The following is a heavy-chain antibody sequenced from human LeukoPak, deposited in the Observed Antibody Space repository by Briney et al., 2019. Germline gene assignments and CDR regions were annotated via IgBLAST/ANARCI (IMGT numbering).Heavy chain of an antibody. CDR2: INHSGST. CDR3: ARRRWGAAAGTRGRFDP. Sequence: PSETLSLTCAVYGGSFSGYYWSWIRQPPGKGLEWIGEINHSGSTNYNPSLKSRVTISVDTSKNQFSLKLSSVTAADTAVYYCARRRWGAAAGTRGRFDPWGQGTLVTVSS. CDR1: GGSFSGYY. V-gene: IGHV4-34*01. J-gene: IGHJ5*02. D-gene: IGHD6-13*01.